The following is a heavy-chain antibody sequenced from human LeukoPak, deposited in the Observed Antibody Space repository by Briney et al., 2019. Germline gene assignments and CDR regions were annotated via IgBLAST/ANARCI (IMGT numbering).Heavy chain of an antibody. CDR2: MWYDGRKK. J-gene: IGHJ4*01. V-gene: IGHV3-33*01. Sequence: QPGRSLRLSCAASGFTFRSYGMHWVRQAPGKGLEWVAVMWYDGRKKDYADSVEGRFIISRDNSKSTVYLQMNSLRADDTAVCYCARDPTTVTTGVLGYWGQGTLVTVSS. CDR1: GFTFRSYG. CDR3: ARDPTTVTTGVLGY. D-gene: IGHD4-17*01.